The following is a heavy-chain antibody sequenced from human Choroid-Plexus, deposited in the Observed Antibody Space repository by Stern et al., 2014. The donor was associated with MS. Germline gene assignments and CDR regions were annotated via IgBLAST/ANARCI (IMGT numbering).Heavy chain of an antibody. V-gene: IGHV1-2*02. J-gene: IGHJ6*02. CDR1: GYIFTGYY. CDR2: INPNTGGT. CDR3: ARDQRGITIFGVVTDYYYLGMDV. D-gene: IGHD3-3*01. Sequence: VQLVESGAEVKKPGASVKVSCTTSGYIFTGYYIHWVRQAPGQGLEWMAWINPNTGGTKYAQKFQDRVTMSRDTSISTAYVELSSLTSDDTAVYYCARDQRGITIFGVVTDYYYLGMDVWGQGTTVTVSS.